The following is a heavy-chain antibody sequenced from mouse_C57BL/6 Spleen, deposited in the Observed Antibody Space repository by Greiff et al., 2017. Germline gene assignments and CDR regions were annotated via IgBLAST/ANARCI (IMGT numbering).Heavy chain of an antibody. D-gene: IGHD1-1*01. J-gene: IGHJ1*03. V-gene: IGHV1-82*01. Sequence: VQLQQSGPELVKPGASVKISCKASGYAFSSSWMNWVKQRPGKGLEWIGRIYPGDGDTNYNGKFKGKATLTADKSSSTAYMQLSSLTSEDSAVYFCARSTTWYFCVWGTGTTVTVSS. CDR3: ARSTTWYFCV. CDR1: GYAFSSSW. CDR2: IYPGDGDT.